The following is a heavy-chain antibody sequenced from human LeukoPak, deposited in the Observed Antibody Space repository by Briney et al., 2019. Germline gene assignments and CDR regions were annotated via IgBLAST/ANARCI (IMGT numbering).Heavy chain of an antibody. V-gene: IGHV3-23*01. CDR1: GFSISNSA. D-gene: IGHD3-22*01. CDR2: ISGSGGST. CDR3: AKDQYYYDSSGYYYYFDY. J-gene: IGHJ4*02. Sequence: PGGSLRLSCAASGFSISNSAMSWVRQAPGKGLEWVSAISGSGGSTYYADSVKGRFTISRDNSKNTLYLQMNSLRAEDTAVYYCAKDQYYYDSSGYYYYFDYWGQGTLVTVSS.